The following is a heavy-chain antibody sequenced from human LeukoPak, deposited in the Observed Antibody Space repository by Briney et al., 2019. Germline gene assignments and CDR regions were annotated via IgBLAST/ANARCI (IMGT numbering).Heavy chain of an antibody. CDR2: ISAYNGNT. Sequence: ASVKVSCKASGYTFTSYGISWVRQAPGQGVEGMGWISAYNGNTNYAQKLQGRVTMTTDTSTSTAYMELRSLRSDDTAVYYCARGYVRPNPLDYWGQGTLVTVSS. D-gene: IGHD2-15*01. CDR3: ARGYVRPNPLDY. CDR1: GYTFTSYG. J-gene: IGHJ4*02. V-gene: IGHV1-18*01.